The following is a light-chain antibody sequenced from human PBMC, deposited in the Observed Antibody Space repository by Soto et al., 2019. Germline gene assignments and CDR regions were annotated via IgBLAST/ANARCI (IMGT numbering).Light chain of an antibody. Sequence: DILMTQSPSTLSASVGDRVTITCRASQSISIWLAWYQQKPVKAPKLLIYDASSLESGVPSRFSGSGSGTEFTLTISSLQPDDFATYYCQQYNSYSRTFGQGTRLEIK. J-gene: IGKJ5*01. V-gene: IGKV1-5*01. CDR3: QQYNSYSRT. CDR1: QSISIW. CDR2: DAS.